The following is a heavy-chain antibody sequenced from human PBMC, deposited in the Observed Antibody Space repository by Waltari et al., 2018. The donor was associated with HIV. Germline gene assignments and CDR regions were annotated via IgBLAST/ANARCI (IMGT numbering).Heavy chain of an antibody. Sequence: QLQLLESGPRLVKPSETLSLTCTVPGGSISPHNFYWGWIRQPPGKAREWIGSIYYTGSTYYNPSLESRVTISIDTSKNQFSLKLNSVTDTDTAVYYCARRGADYGNPLDYWGQGTLVTVSS. J-gene: IGHJ4*02. CDR2: IYYTGST. CDR1: GGSISPHNFY. CDR3: ARRGADYGNPLDY. V-gene: IGHV4-39*01. D-gene: IGHD4-17*01.